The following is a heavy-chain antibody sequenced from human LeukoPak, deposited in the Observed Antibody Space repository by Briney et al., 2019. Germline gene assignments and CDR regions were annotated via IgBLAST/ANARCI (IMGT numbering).Heavy chain of an antibody. V-gene: IGHV4-59*01. CDR1: GGSISSYY. Sequence: SETLSLTCTVSGGSISSYYWSWIRQPPGKGLEWIEYIYYSGSTNYNPSLKSRVTISVDTSKNQVSLRLSSVSAADTAVYYCARRRGSGTQLWRFDGFDIWGQGTMVTVSS. CDR3: ARRRGSGTQLWRFDGFDI. CDR2: IYYSGST. D-gene: IGHD3-10*01. J-gene: IGHJ3*02.